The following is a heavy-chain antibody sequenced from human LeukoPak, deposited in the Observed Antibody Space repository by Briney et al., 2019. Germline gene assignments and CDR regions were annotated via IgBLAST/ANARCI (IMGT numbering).Heavy chain of an antibody. Sequence: SETLSLTCTVSGGSISSSSYYWGWIRQPPGKGLEWIGYVYDIGSTKYNPSLKSRVTISVDTSKNQFSLRLSSVTAADTAVYYCARGGVLKSVDYWGQGTLVTVSS. D-gene: IGHD3-16*01. CDR2: VYDIGST. CDR3: ARGGVLKSVDY. J-gene: IGHJ4*02. CDR1: GGSISSSSYY. V-gene: IGHV4-61*05.